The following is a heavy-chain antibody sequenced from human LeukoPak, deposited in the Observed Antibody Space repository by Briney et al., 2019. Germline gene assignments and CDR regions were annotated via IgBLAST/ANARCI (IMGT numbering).Heavy chain of an antibody. J-gene: IGHJ6*02. D-gene: IGHD3/OR15-3a*01. CDR3: ARDRLDLSSPGYYYYGMDV. Sequence: ASVKVSCKASGYIFTGHYLQWVRQAPGQGLEWMGWINPNSGATQYAQRFQGRVTITRETSISTAYMELRSLRSDDTSVYYCARDRLDLSSPGYYYYGMDVWGQGTTVSVSS. CDR2: INPNSGAT. V-gene: IGHV1-2*02. CDR1: GYIFTGHY.